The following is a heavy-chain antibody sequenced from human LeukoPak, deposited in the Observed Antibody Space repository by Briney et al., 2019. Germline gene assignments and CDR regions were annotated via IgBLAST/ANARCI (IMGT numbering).Heavy chain of an antibody. CDR3: ARETTYYYDSSGYYFWGYFDY. CDR1: GFTFSSYS. CDR2: ISSSRSYI. Sequence: PGGSLRLSCAAPGFTFSSYSMNWVRQAPGKGLEWVSSISSSRSYIYYADSVKGRFTISRDNAKNSLYLQMNSLRAEDTAVYYCARETTYYYDSSGYYFWGYFDYWGQGTLVTVSS. D-gene: IGHD3-22*01. V-gene: IGHV3-21*01. J-gene: IGHJ4*02.